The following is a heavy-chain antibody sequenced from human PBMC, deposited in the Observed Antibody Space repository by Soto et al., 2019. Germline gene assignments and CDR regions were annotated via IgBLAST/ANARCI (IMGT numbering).Heavy chain of an antibody. CDR3: ARGVSIVVVAAYFDY. V-gene: IGHV1-69*01. J-gene: IGHJ4*02. CDR2: IIPIFGTA. CDR1: GGTFSSYA. D-gene: IGHD2-15*01. Sequence: GASVKVSCKASGGTFSSYAISWVRQAPGKGLEWMGGIIPIFGTANYAQKFQGRVTITADESTSTAYVELSSLRSEDTAVYYCARGVSIVVVAAYFDYWGQGTLVTVSS.